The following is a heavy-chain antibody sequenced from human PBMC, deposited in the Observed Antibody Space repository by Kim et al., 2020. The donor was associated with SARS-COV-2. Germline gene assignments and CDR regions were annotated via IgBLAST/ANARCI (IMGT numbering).Heavy chain of an antibody. CDR3: GRGYTSFDL. CDR1: GFTFSDYY. Sequence: GGSLRLSCAVSGFTFSDYYMDWVRQAPGKGLEWVGSSINKASSYTTVNAASVKGSFTILRDDKKKLLHMQMNRPKTEATAVYYWGRGYTSFDLWGKGTL. CDR2: SINKASSYTT. D-gene: IGHD6-13*01. J-gene: IGHJ4*02. V-gene: IGHV3-72*01.